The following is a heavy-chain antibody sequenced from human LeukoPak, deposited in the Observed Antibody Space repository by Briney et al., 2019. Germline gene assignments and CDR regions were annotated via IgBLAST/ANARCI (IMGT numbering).Heavy chain of an antibody. J-gene: IGHJ3*02. CDR3: ASRGNAFDI. CDR1: GFTFSDYY. V-gene: IGHV4-59*01. Sequence: GSLRLSCAASGFTFSDYYMSWIRQPPGKGLEWIGYIYYSGSTNYNPSLKSRVTISVDTSKNQFSLKLSSVTAADTAVYYCASRGNAFDIWGQGTMVTVSS. D-gene: IGHD3-10*01. CDR2: IYYSGST.